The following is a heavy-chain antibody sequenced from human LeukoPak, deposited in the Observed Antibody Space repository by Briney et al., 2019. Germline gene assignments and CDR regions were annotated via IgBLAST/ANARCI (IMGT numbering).Heavy chain of an antibody. CDR2: IYYSGST. CDR1: GGSISSYY. J-gene: IGHJ4*02. Sequence: SETLSLTCTVSGGSISSYYWSWIRQPPGKGLEWIGYIYYSGSTNYNPSLKSRVTISVDTSKNQFSLKLSSVTAADTAVYYCARDRGYYGSGSYYYFDYWGQGTLVTVSS. V-gene: IGHV4-59*01. CDR3: ARDRGYYGSGSYYYFDY. D-gene: IGHD3-10*01.